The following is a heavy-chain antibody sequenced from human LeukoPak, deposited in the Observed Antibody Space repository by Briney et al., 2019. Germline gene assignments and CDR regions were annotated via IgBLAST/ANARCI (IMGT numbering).Heavy chain of an antibody. J-gene: IGHJ4*02. V-gene: IGHV1-3*01. Sequence: ASVKISCKASGYTFTSYAIHWVRQAPGQRLEWMGWISAGNGNTKYSQNFQGRVTFISNTSATTAFMELSSLRSEDAAVYYCARDSGSGNNDYWGQGTLVAVSS. CDR2: ISAGNGNT. CDR1: GYTFTSYA. CDR3: ARDSGSGNNDY. D-gene: IGHD1-26*01.